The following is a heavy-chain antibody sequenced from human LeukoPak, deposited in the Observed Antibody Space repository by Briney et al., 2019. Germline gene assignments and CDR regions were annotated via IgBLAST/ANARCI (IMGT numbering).Heavy chain of an antibody. CDR1: GGSISGYC. J-gene: IGHJ4*02. Sequence: SEALSLTCTVSGGSISGYCWDWIRQPPGKGLEWIGYVCHTGSTNSNPSLKSRVTLSVDTSKNQFSLRLTSVTAADTAVYFCAREMTYTGGWGPFDYWGPGALLTVSS. CDR2: VCHTGST. CDR3: AREMTYTGGWGPFDY. D-gene: IGHD6-19*01. V-gene: IGHV4-59*01.